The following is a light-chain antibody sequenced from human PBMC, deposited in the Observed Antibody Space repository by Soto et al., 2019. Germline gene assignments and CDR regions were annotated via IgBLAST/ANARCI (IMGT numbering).Light chain of an antibody. Sequence: QSVLTQPPSASGSPGQSVTISCTGTSSDVGGYNFVSWYQQYPGKAPKLIIYEVTKRPSGVPDRFSGSKSGNTASLTVSGLQTDDEADYYCSSYGGSNNFVFGTGTKLTVL. CDR3: SSYGGSNNFV. CDR2: EVT. V-gene: IGLV2-8*01. CDR1: SSDVGGYNF. J-gene: IGLJ1*01.